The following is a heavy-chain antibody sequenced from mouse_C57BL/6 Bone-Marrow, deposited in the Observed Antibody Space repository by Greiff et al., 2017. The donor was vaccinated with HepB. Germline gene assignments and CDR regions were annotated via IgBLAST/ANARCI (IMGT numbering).Heavy chain of an antibody. Sequence: EVQRQQSGPELVKPGASVKISCKASGYSFTDYNMNWVKQSNGKSLEWIGVINPNYGTTSYNQKFKGTATLTVDQSSSTAYMQLNSLTSEDSAVYYCARGGVAPRWYYFDDWGQGTTLTVSS. CDR1: GYSFTDYN. CDR3: ARGGVAPRWYYFDD. CDR2: INPNYGTT. D-gene: IGHD1-1*01. J-gene: IGHJ2*01. V-gene: IGHV1-39*01.